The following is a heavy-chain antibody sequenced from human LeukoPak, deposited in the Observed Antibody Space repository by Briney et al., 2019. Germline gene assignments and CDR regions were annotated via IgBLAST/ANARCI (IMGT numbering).Heavy chain of an antibody. V-gene: IGHV3-53*01. J-gene: IGHJ4*02. CDR2: IYSDNT. CDR1: GFTVSSNS. Sequence: PGGSLRLSCTVSGFTVSSNSMSWVRQAPGKGLEWVSFIYSDNTHYSDSVKGRFTISRDNSKNTLYLKINSLRAEDTAVYYCARRADAYSHPYDYWGQGTLVTVSS. D-gene: IGHD2-15*01. CDR3: ARRADAYSHPYDY.